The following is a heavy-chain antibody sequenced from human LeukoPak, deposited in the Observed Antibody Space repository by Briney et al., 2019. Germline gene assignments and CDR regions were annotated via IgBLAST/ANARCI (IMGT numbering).Heavy chain of an antibody. D-gene: IGHD3-10*01. CDR3: AKGRPDYYGSGSPLGYFDY. J-gene: IGHJ4*02. CDR1: GFTFSSYG. V-gene: IGHV3-9*01. CDR2: ISWNSGSI. Sequence: GGSLRLSCAASGFTFSSYGMHWVRQAPGKGLEWVSGISWNSGSIGYADSVKGRFTISRDNAKNSLYLQMNSLRAEDTALYYCAKGRPDYYGSGSPLGYFDYWGQGTLVTVSS.